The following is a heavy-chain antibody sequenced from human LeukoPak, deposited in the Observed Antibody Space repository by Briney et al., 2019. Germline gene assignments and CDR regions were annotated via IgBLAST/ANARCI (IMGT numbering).Heavy chain of an antibody. CDR2: IIPILGIA. V-gene: IGHV1-69*02. D-gene: IGHD2-2*01. J-gene: IGHJ5*02. Sequence: ASVKVSCKAPGGTFTSSTISWVRHAPGQGLEWRGRIIPILGIAKYAQKVQGRVKITAEKAARTAYMELSSLRSEDTAVYYCARGREDCSSTSCYGDWFDPWGQGTLVTVSS. CDR1: GGTFTSST. CDR3: ARGREDCSSTSCYGDWFDP.